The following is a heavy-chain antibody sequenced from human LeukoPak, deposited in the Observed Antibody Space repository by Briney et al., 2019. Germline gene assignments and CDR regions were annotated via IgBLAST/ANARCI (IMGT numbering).Heavy chain of an antibody. J-gene: IGHJ4*02. CDR1: GFTFTSSA. D-gene: IGHD6-19*01. CDR2: IVVGSGNT. V-gene: IGHV1-58*02. Sequence: SVKVSCKASGFTFTSSAMQWVRQARGQRLEWIGWIVVGSGNTNYAQKFQERVTITRDMSTSTAYMELSSLRSEGTAVYYCAAGSIAVAGPPVYWGQGTLVTVSS. CDR3: AAGSIAVAGPPVY.